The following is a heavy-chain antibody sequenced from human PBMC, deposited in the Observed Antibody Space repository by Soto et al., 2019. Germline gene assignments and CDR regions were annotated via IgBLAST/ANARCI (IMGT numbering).Heavy chain of an antibody. J-gene: IGHJ4*02. D-gene: IGHD1-26*01. CDR1: GGSISSYY. V-gene: IGHV4-59*01. Sequence: SETLSLTCTVSGGSISSYYWSWVRQPPGKGLEWIGYIYYSGLTNYNPSLKSRGTMALDMSKNQFSLKLTSVTAADTAVYYCARAWSGSYEYYFGNWGQGTVVTVSS. CDR3: ARAWSGSYEYYFGN. CDR2: IYYSGLT.